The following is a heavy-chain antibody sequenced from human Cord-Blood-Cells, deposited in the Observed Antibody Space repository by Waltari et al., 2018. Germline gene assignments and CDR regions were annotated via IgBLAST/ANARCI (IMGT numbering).Heavy chain of an antibody. J-gene: IGHJ3*02. CDR3: ARLVSDSSSWGAFDI. D-gene: IGHD6-13*01. Sequence: QVQLQQWGAGLLKPSETLSLTCAVYGGSFSGYYWSWIRQPPGKGLEWIGEINHSGSTNYNPSLKSRVTISVDTSKNQFSLKLSSVTAADTAVYYCARLVSDSSSWGAFDIWGQGTMVTVSS. CDR1: GGSFSGYY. CDR2: INHSGST. V-gene: IGHV4-34*01.